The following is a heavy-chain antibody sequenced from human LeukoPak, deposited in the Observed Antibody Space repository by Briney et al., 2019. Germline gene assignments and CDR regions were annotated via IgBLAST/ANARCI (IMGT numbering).Heavy chain of an antibody. V-gene: IGHV5-10-1*01. CDR3: ARLERSKVRGYYGMDV. Sequence: GESLKISCKGSGYSFTSYWISWVRQMPGKGLEWMGRIDPSDSYTNYSPSFQGHVTISADKSISTAYLQWSSLKASDTAMYYCARLERSKVRGYYGMDVWGKGTTVTVSS. D-gene: IGHD3-10*01. CDR2: IDPSDSYT. CDR1: GYSFTSYW. J-gene: IGHJ6*04.